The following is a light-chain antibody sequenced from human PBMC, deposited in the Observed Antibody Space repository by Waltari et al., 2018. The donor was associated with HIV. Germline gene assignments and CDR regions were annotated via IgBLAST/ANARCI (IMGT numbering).Light chain of an antibody. CDR1: NIGSQS. CDR3: QVWHSNSDHVV. J-gene: IGLJ2*01. Sequence: SYVLTQPPSVSVAPGQTARITCEGNNIGSQSVHWYQQRPGQAPALVVHDDSDRPSGIPERFSGSNSGNTDTLTISRVEAGDEADYYCQVWHSNSDHVVFGGGTKLTVL. V-gene: IGLV3-21*02. CDR2: DDS.